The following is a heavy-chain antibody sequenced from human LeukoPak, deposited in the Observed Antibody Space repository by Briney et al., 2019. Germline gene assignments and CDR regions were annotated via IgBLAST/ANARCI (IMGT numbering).Heavy chain of an antibody. CDR3: ARDREYYGSLIYAYDAFDL. J-gene: IGHJ3*01. CDR2: IKQDGGEK. V-gene: IGHV3-7*03. CDR1: EFTLSSYW. Sequence: GGSLSLSCAVSEFTLSSYWLTWVRQPPGKGLEWVANIKQDGGEKHYVDSVEGRFTISRDNAKNSLFLQMNSLRVGDTAVYYCARDREYYGSLIYAYDAFDLWGQGTMVTVSS. D-gene: IGHD3-10*01.